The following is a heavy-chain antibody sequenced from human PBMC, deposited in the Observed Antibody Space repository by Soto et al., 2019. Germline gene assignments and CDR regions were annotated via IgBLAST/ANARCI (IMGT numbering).Heavy chain of an antibody. Sequence: QLQLQESGSGLVKPSQTLSLTCAVSGGSISSGGYSWSWIRQPPGKGLEGIGYIYHSGSTYYNPSLKSRVTISVDRSKNQFSLKLSSVTAADTAVYYCARAEYDYGDYGWFDPWGQGTLVTVSS. J-gene: IGHJ5*02. CDR2: IYHSGST. D-gene: IGHD4-17*01. V-gene: IGHV4-30-2*01. CDR3: ARAEYDYGDYGWFDP. CDR1: GGSISSGGYS.